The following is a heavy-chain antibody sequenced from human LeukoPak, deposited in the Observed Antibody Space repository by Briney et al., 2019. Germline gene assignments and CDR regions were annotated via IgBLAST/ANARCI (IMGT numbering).Heavy chain of an antibody. CDR3: ARGRYCSADICSGGDAFDI. D-gene: IGHD2-15*01. Sequence: SETLSLTCTVSGGSINNYYWSWLRQPTGKGLEWIGRIYTRGSTNYNPSLKSQVTMSVDTSKNQFSLKLSSVTAADTAVYYCARGRYCSADICSGGDAFDIWGQGTMVSVSS. CDR2: IYTRGST. CDR1: GGSINNYY. V-gene: IGHV4-4*07. J-gene: IGHJ3*02.